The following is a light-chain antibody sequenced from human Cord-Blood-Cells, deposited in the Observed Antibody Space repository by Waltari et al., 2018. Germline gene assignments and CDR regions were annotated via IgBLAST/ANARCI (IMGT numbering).Light chain of an antibody. CDR1: SSTIGAGYD. V-gene: IGLV1-40*01. J-gene: IGLJ1*01. CDR2: GNS. Sequence: QSVLTQPPSVSGAPGQRVTISCTGSSSTIGAGYDVHWYQQLPGTAPKLPSYGNSNRPSGVPDRFSGSKSGTSASLAITGLQAEDEADYYCQSYDSSLSGYVFGTGTKVTVL. CDR3: QSYDSSLSGYV.